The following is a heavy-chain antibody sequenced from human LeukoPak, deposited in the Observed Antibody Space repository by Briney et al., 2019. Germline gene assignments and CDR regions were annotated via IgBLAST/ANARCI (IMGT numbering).Heavy chain of an antibody. CDR3: AKRAYGPNQAPYYFDY. V-gene: IGHV3-23*01. Sequence: GGSLRLSCAASGFSFSNYAMSWVRQAPGKGLEWVSAISGSGGSTYYADSVKGRFTISRDNSKNTLYPQMNSLRAEDTAVYYCAKRAYGPNQAPYYFDYWGQGTLVTVSS. D-gene: IGHD4-17*01. J-gene: IGHJ4*02. CDR1: GFSFSNYA. CDR2: ISGSGGST.